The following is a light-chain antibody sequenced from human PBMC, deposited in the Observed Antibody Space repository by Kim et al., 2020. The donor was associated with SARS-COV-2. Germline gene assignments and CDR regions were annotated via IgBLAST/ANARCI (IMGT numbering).Light chain of an antibody. V-gene: IGKV1-8*01. CDR3: QQYYSYPLT. Sequence: ASTGDRVTITCRASQGISSYLALYQQKPGKAPKLLIYAASTLQSGVPSRFSGSGSGTDFTLTISCLQSEDFATYYCQQYYSYPLTFGGGTKVDIK. CDR1: QGISSY. CDR2: AAS. J-gene: IGKJ4*01.